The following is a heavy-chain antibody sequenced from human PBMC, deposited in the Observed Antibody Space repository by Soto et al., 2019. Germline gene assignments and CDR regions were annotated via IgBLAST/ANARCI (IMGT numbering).Heavy chain of an antibody. V-gene: IGHV1-69*05. CDR1: GGTFSSYV. J-gene: IGHJ4*02. D-gene: IGHD3-10*01. CDR3: ARDMGFGLSDY. CDR2: IIPIFGTA. Sequence: SVKVSCKASGGTFSSYVISWVRQAPGQGLEWMGGIIPIFGTANYAQKFQGRVTITRDTSASTAYMELSSLRSEDTAVYYCARDMGFGLSDYWGQGTLVTVSS.